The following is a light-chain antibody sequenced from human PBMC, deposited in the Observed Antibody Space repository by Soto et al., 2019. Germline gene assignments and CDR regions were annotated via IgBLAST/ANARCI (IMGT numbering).Light chain of an antibody. CDR3: QQYNSYSET. CDR1: QSISSW. CDR2: DAS. V-gene: IGKV1-5*01. J-gene: IGKJ2*01. Sequence: DIQMTQSPSTLSASVGDRVTITCRASQSISSWLAWYQQKPGKAPKLLIYDASSLASGVPSRFSGSGSGTEFTLTISSLQPDDFATYYCQQYNSYSETFGQGTKLEIK.